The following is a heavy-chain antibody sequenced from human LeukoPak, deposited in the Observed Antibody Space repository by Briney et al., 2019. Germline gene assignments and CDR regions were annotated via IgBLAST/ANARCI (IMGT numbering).Heavy chain of an antibody. D-gene: IGHD6-19*01. Sequence: SETLSLTCTVSGGSISSYYWSWIRQPPGKGLEWIGYIYYSGSTNYNPSLKSRVTISVDTSKNQFSLKLSSVTAADTAVYYCAREGTYGAVAGIGYWGQGTLVTVSS. CDR1: GGSISSYY. CDR2: IYYSGST. V-gene: IGHV4-59*01. J-gene: IGHJ4*02. CDR3: AREGTYGAVAGIGY.